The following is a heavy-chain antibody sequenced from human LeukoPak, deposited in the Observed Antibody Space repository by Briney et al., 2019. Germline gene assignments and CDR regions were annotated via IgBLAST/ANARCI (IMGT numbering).Heavy chain of an antibody. D-gene: IGHD3-22*01. CDR1: GYTFTSYG. Sequence: ASVKVSCKASGYTFTSYGMHWVRQAPGQGLEWTGIINPYGGSTSYAQKLQGRVTMTTDTSTSTDYMELRRLRSEDTAVYYCATSALNFDSSGYYESRAFDIWGEATIVTVSS. V-gene: IGHV1-46*01. CDR2: INPYGGST. CDR3: ATSALNFDSSGYYESRAFDI. J-gene: IGHJ3*02.